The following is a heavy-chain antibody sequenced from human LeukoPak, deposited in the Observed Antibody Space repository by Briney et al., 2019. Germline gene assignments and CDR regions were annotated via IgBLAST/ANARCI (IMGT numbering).Heavy chain of an antibody. D-gene: IGHD7-27*01. CDR2: ISSSSSYI. CDR1: GFTFSSYS. CDR3: ARDLIADPGDY. J-gene: IGHJ4*02. Sequence: GGSLRLSCAASGFTFSSYSMNWVRQAPGKGLEWVSSISSSSSYIYYADSVKGRFTISRDNAKNSLYLQMNSLRAEDTAVYYCARDLIADPGDYWGQGTLVTVSS. V-gene: IGHV3-21*01.